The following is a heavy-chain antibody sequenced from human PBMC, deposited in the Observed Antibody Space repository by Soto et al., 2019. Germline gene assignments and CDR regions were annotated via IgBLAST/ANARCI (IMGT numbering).Heavy chain of an antibody. CDR3: ARGWRFGFDP. CDR2: INHSGST. CDR1: GGSFSGPN. D-gene: IGHD3-10*01. J-gene: IGHJ5*02. V-gene: IGHV4-34*01. Sequence: QVQLQQWGAGLLKPSETLSLACAVYGGSFSGPNWSWIRQPPGKGLEWIGEINHSGSTNYNPSLKSRVTISIDMSKNQYSLKVSSVTAADTAVYYCARGWRFGFDPWGQGILVTVSS.